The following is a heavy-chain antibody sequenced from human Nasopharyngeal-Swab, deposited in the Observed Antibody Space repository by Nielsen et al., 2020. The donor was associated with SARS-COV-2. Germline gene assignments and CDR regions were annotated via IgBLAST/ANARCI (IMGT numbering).Heavy chain of an antibody. V-gene: IGHV3-21*01. J-gene: IGHJ3*02. CDR3: ARGPITMVRGVPVGAFDI. Sequence: GESLKISCAASGFTFSSYSMNWVRQAPGKGLEWVSSISGSSSYIYYADSVKGRFTISRDNAKNSLYLQMNSLRAEDTAVYYCARGPITMVRGVPVGAFDIWGQGTMVTVSS. CDR1: GFTFSSYS. CDR2: ISGSSSYI. D-gene: IGHD3-10*01.